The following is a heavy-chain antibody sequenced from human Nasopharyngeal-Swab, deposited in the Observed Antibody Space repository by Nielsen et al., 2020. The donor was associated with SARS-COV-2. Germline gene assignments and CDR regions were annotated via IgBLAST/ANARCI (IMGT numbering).Heavy chain of an antibody. CDR2: ISSSCSTI. CDR3: ARESHYDFWSGYYPSKYYYYYMDV. CDR1: GFTFSDYY. J-gene: IGHJ6*03. V-gene: IGHV3-11*04. D-gene: IGHD3-3*01. Sequence: GASLKISCAASGFTFSDYYMSWIRQAPGKGLEWVSYISSSCSTIYYADSVKGRFTISRDNAKNSLYLQMNSLRAEDTAVYYCARESHYDFWSGYYPSKYYYYYMDVWGKGTTVTVSS.